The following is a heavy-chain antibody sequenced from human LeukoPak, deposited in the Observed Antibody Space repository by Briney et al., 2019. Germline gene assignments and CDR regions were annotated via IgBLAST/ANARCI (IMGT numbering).Heavy chain of an antibody. CDR3: ARTMRPILTGYYSLDY. D-gene: IGHD3-9*01. J-gene: IGHJ4*02. V-gene: IGHV3-74*03. CDR2: TNTDGSST. CDR1: TFTFSGYA. Sequence: GRSLRLSCAASTFTFSGYAMHWVRQAPGKGLVWVSGTNTDGSSTMYADSVKGRFTIARDNAKNTLYLQMNSLRAEDTAVYYCARTMRPILTGYYSLDYWGQGTLVTVSS.